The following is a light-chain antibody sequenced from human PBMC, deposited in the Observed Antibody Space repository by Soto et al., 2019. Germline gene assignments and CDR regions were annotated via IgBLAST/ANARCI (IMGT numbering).Light chain of an antibody. J-gene: IGKJ2*01. Sequence: DIQMTQSPSSVSASVGDRVTITCRASQDISTWLAWYQQKPGKAPKFMISAASSLQSGVPTRFSGSGSGTDFTLTISSLQPEDFATYYCQQANSFPYTFGQGTKLQIK. V-gene: IGKV1-12*01. CDR2: AAS. CDR3: QQANSFPYT. CDR1: QDISTW.